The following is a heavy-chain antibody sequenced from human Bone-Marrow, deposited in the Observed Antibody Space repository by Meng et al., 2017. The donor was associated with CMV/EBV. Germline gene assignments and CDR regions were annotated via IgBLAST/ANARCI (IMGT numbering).Heavy chain of an antibody. J-gene: IGHJ6*02. CDR2: IKGDGSEK. CDR1: GFSLRTFW. CDR3: AKGPDGGTYYNHLYYGMDV. D-gene: IGHD1-26*01. Sequence: GESLKISCAASGFSLRTFWMNWVRQAPGKGLEWVASIKGDGSEKYYVDSVKGRFTISRDNAKNSLYLQMNSLRAEDTAVYYCAKGPDGGTYYNHLYYGMDVWGQGTTVTVSS. V-gene: IGHV3-7*01.